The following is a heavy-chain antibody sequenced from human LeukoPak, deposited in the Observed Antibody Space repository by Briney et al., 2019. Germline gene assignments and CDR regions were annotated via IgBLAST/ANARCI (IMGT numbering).Heavy chain of an antibody. CDR2: FHTGGSA. D-gene: IGHD3-22*01. CDR3: AREEYYDDSGYYFRYFDS. J-gene: IGHJ4*02. V-gene: IGHV4-61*02. CDR1: GGSISSDNYY. Sequence: SRTLSLTCSVSGGSISSDNYYWTWIRQPAGKGLEWIGRFHTGGSANYNPSLKSRVPISVDTSKNQFSLRLNSVTAADTAIYYCAREEYYDDSGYYFRYFDSWGQGTLVTVSS.